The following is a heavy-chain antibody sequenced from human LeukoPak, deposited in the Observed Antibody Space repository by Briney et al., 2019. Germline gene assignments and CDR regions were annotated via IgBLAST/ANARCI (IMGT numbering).Heavy chain of an antibody. Sequence: GGPLRLPCAALGFTFSSYAMGWCAQSPGKAREWWSSISGGGGSTYHADSVKGRFTISRDNSKNTLYLQMNSLRAEDTAVYYCAKDRDAYCGGDCPGFDYWGQGTLVTVSS. V-gene: IGHV3-23*01. CDR2: ISGGGGST. D-gene: IGHD2-21*02. CDR3: AKDRDAYCGGDCPGFDY. J-gene: IGHJ4*02. CDR1: GFTFSSYA.